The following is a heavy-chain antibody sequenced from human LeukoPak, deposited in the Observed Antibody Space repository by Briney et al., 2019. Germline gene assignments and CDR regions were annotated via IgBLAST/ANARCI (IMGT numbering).Heavy chain of an antibody. V-gene: IGHV4-39*01. J-gene: IGHJ4*02. D-gene: IGHD4-17*01. CDR1: GDSISSSSYY. CDR2: IYYSGST. Sequence: SETLSLTCTVSGDSISSSSYYWGWIRQPPGKGLAWIGSIYYSGSTYYNPSLKSPVTISVDTSKNQFSLKLSSVTAADTAVYYCARYGAVTTNFDYWGQGTLVTVSS. CDR3: ARYGAVTTNFDY.